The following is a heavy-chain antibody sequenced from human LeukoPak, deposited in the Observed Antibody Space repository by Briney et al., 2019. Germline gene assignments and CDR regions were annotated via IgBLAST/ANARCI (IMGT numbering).Heavy chain of an antibody. Sequence: PSETLSLTCTVSGGSISSSSYYWGWIRQPPGKGLEWIGSIYYSGSTYYNPSLKSRVTISVDTSKNQFSLKLSSVTAADTAEYYCATDDRDGYNFNYWGQGTLVTVSS. CDR1: GGSISSSSYY. D-gene: IGHD5-24*01. CDR2: IYYSGST. CDR3: ATDDRDGYNFNY. J-gene: IGHJ4*02. V-gene: IGHV4-39*01.